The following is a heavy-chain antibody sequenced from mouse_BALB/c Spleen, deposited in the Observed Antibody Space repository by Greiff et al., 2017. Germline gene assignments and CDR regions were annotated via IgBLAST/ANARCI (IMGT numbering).Heavy chain of an antibody. Sequence: EVKLKESGPGLVKPSQSLSLTCTVTGYSITSDYAWYWIRQFPGNKLEWMGYISYSGSTSYNPSLKSRNSITLDTSNNQFFLQLNSVTTEDTAPYYLAEWANGDYNDVAYWGQGTLVTVSA. V-gene: IGHV3-2*02. D-gene: IGHD2-13*01. CDR3: AEWANGDYNDVAY. J-gene: IGHJ4*01. CDR1: GYSITSDYA. CDR2: ISYSGST.